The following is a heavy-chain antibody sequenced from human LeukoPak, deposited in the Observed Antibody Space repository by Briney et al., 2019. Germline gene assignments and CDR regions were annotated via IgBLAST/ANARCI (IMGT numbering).Heavy chain of an antibody. D-gene: IGHD1-26*01. CDR3: ATLAVGAGGPEFQH. J-gene: IGHJ1*01. CDR2: IYYSGST. V-gene: IGHV4-59*08. CDR1: GGSISSFH. Sequence: SETLSLTCTVSGGSISSFHWSWIRQPPEKGLEWIGYIYYSGSTNYNPFLKSRVTISVDASKNQFSLKLSSVTAADTAVYYCATLAVGAGGPEFQHWGQGSLVTVSS.